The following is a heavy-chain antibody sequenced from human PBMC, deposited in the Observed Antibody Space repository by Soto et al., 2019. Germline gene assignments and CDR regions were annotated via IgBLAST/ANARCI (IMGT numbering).Heavy chain of an antibody. J-gene: IGHJ4*02. CDR1: GGTFSSYA. V-gene: IGHV1-69*13. Sequence: GASVKVSCKASGGTFSSYAISWVRQAPGQGLEWMGGIIPIFGTANYAQKFQGRVTITADESTSTAYMGLSSLRSEDTAVYYCARERQSTDTVTTLYFDYWGQGTLVTVSS. D-gene: IGHD4-17*01. CDR3: ARERQSTDTVTTLYFDY. CDR2: IIPIFGTA.